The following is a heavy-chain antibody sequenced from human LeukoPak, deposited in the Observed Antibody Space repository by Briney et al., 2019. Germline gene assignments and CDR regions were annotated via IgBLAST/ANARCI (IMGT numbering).Heavy chain of an antibody. CDR1: GFSFTSYW. Sequence: GGSLRLSCVASGFSFTSYWMSWVRQAPGKGLERVGNINQDGSVKHYVDSVRGRFTISRDNARNSVYLQMSALRVEDTAVYYCTRDFAFWGQGSLVTASS. V-gene: IGHV3-7*01. CDR2: INQDGSVK. D-gene: IGHD2-21*01. CDR3: TRDFAF. J-gene: IGHJ4*02.